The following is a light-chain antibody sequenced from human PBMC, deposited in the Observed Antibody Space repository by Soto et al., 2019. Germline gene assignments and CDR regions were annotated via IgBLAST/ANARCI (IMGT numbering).Light chain of an antibody. Sequence: DIQMTESPSALSSSVGYRLSITFRASQSISNYLNWYQQKPGKAPKVLIYAASNLQSGVPSRFSGSGSGTDFTLTISSLQPEDFATYYCQQSYSTPITFGQGTRLEIK. V-gene: IGKV1-39*01. J-gene: IGKJ5*01. CDR2: AAS. CDR3: QQSYSTPIT. CDR1: QSISNY.